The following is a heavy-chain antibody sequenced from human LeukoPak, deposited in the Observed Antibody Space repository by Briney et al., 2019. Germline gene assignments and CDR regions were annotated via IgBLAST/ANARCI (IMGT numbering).Heavy chain of an antibody. CDR3: ARDRRPAPITYDAFDI. V-gene: IGHV3-21*01. J-gene: IGHJ3*02. CDR1: GFTFSSYS. CDR2: ISSSSSYI. Sequence: GGYLRLSCAASGFTFSSYSMNWVRQAPGKGLEWVSSISSSSSYIYYADSVKGRFTISRDNAKNSLYLQMNSLRAEDTAVYYCARDRRPAPITYDAFDIWGQGTMVTVSS. D-gene: IGHD2-2*01.